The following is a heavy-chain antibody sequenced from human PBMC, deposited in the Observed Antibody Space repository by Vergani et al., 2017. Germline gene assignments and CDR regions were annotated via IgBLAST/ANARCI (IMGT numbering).Heavy chain of an antibody. CDR2: IYHSGST. V-gene: IGHV4-38-2*01. D-gene: IGHD4-17*01. CDR3: ARLRSQAWFDP. CDR1: GYSISSGYY. Sequence: QVQLQESGPGLVKPSETLSLTCAVSGYSISSGYYWGWIRQPPGKGLEWIGSIYHSGSTYYNPSLKSRVTISVDTSTNQFALKLSSVTAADTAVYYCARLRSQAWFDPWGQGTLVTVSS. J-gene: IGHJ5*02.